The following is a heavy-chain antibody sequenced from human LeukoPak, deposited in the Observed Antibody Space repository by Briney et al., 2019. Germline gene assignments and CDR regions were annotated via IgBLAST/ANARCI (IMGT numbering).Heavy chain of an antibody. CDR3: ARVDYGGFNFDY. D-gene: IGHD4-23*01. CDR2: ISGSSGSI. J-gene: IGHJ4*02. V-gene: IGHV3-48*01. CDR1: GFTFSSYS. Sequence: GGSLRLSRAASGFTFSSYSMNWVRQAPGKGLEWVSYISGSSGSIYYADSVRGRFTISRDNAKNSLSLQMNSLRAEDTAVYYCARVDYGGFNFDYWGQGTLVTVST.